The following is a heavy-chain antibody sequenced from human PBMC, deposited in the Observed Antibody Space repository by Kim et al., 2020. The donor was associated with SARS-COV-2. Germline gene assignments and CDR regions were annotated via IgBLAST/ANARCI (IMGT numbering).Heavy chain of an antibody. Sequence: GGSLRLSCSASGFTFSNYAMHWVRQAPGKGLEYVSAISSNGGSTYYADSVKGRFTISRDNSKNMLYVQMSSLGVEDTAIYYCVTRNYYNSGSYSEGAPFDFWGQGTLVTGSS. V-gene: IGHV3-64*05. CDR2: ISSNGGST. D-gene: IGHD3-10*01. CDR1: GFTFSNYA. CDR3: VTRNYYNSGSYSEGAPFDF. J-gene: IGHJ4*02.